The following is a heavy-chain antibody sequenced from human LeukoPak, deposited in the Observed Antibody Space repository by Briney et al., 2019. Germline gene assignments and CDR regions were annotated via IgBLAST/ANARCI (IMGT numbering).Heavy chain of an antibody. CDR2: ISYDGSTN. CDR1: GFSFKNYG. J-gene: IGHJ4*02. Sequence: PGGSLRLSCAASGFSFKNYGMHWVRQAPGKGLEWVAAISYDGSTNYYRDSVKGRFTISRDNSKNTLYLQMSSVRPEDTAVYSCVKGLTLTPLDNWGQGTLVTVSS. CDR3: VKGLTLTPLDN. D-gene: IGHD3-9*01. V-gene: IGHV3-30*18.